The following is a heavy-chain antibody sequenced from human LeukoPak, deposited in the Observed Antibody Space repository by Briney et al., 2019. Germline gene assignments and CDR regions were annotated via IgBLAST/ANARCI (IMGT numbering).Heavy chain of an antibody. D-gene: IGHD3-22*01. CDR1: GGSFSGYY. CDR2: INQSGST. Sequence: SETLSLTCAVYGGSFSGYYWSWIRQPPGKGLEWIGEINQSGSTNYNPSLKSRVTISVDTSKNQFSLQLSSVTAADTAVYYCARGRGVHQYYYDSSGYFDYWGQGTLVTVSS. V-gene: IGHV4-34*01. CDR3: ARGRGVHQYYYDSSGYFDY. J-gene: IGHJ4*02.